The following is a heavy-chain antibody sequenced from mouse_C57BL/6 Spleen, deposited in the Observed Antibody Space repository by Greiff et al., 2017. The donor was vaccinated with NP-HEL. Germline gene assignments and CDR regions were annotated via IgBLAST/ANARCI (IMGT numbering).Heavy chain of an antibody. D-gene: IGHD3-2*02. CDR1: GYTFTDYY. V-gene: IGHV1-76*01. CDR2: IYPGSGNT. J-gene: IGHJ1*03. Sequence: QVQLQQSGAELVRPGASVKLSCKASGYTFTDYYINWVKQRPGQGLEWIARIYPGSGNTYYNEKFKGKVTLTAEKSSSTAYMQLSSLTSEDSAVYFCARDSSGYWYFDVWGTGTTVTVSS. CDR3: ARDSSGYWYFDV.